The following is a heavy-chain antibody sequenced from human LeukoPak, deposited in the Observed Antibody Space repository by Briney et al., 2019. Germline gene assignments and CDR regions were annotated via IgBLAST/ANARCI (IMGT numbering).Heavy chain of an antibody. V-gene: IGHV4-39*01. CDR3: ASPGGGPTDY. CDR1: GSSISSGGYY. D-gene: IGHD3-16*01. Sequence: SETLSLTCTVSGSSISSGGYYWGWIRQPPGKGLEWIGSIYYSGSTYYNPSLKSRVTISVDTSKNQFSLKLSSVTAADTAVFYCASPGGGPTDYWGQGTLVTVSS. J-gene: IGHJ4*02. CDR2: IYYSGST.